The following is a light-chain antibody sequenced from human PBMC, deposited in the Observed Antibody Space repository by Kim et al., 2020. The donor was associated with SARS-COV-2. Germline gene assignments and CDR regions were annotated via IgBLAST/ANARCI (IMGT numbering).Light chain of an antibody. CDR2: NTD. Sequence: QAVVTQEPSLTVSPGGTVTLTCGSSVGAVTSGHYPYWFQQKPGQAPRALIYNTDKKCSWTPARFSGSLLGGKAALTLSGAQPEDEAEYFCLLTVGGSYVFGTGTKVTVL. CDR3: LLTVGGSYV. CDR1: VGAVTSGHY. J-gene: IGLJ1*01. V-gene: IGLV7-46*01.